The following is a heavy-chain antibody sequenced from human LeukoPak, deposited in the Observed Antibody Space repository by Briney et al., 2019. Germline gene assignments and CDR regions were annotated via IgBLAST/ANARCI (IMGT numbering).Heavy chain of an antibody. V-gene: IGHV3-66*02. CDR1: GFTVSSSF. J-gene: IGHJ6*03. CDR2: IYSGGST. CDR3: VYSVSRGYYYYYMDV. Sequence: PGGSLRLSCAASGFTVSSSFMNWVRQAPGKGLEWVSLIYSGGSTYHADSVKGRFTISRDISKNTVYLQMNSLRAEDTAVYYCVYSVSRGYYYYYMDVWGKGTTVTVSS. D-gene: IGHD5/OR15-5a*01.